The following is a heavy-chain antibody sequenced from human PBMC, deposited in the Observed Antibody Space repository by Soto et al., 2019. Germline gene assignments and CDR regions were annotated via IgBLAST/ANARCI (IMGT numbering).Heavy chain of an antibody. CDR2: INHSGST. CDR1: GGSFSGYY. V-gene: IGHV4-34*01. Sequence: PSETLSLTCAVYGGSFSGYYWSWIRQPPGKGLEWIGEINHSGSTNYNPSLKSRVTISVDTSKNQFSLKLSSVTAADTAVYYCARVPGIRDYWGQGTLVTVSS. D-gene: IGHD5-18*01. CDR3: ARVPGIRDY. J-gene: IGHJ4*02.